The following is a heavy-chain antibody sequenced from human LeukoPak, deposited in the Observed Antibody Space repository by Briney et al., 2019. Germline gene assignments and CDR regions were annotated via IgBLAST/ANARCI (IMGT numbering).Heavy chain of an antibody. CDR3: ARGHRPIWSGYCCWFDP. Sequence: SETLSLTCAVYGGSFSGYYWSWIRQPPGKGLEWIGDINHSGSTNYNPSLKSRATISVDTSKNQFSLKLSSVTAADTAVYYCARGHRPIWSGYCCWFDPWGQGTLVTVSS. CDR1: GGSFSGYY. CDR2: INHSGST. V-gene: IGHV4-34*01. J-gene: IGHJ5*02. D-gene: IGHD3-3*01.